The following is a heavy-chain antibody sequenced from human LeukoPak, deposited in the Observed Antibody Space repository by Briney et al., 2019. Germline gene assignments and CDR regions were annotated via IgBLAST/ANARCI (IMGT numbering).Heavy chain of an antibody. Sequence: GGSLRLSCAASGSTFSSHTMNWVRQAPGKGLEWVSYISSTSSVIYYADSVKGRFTISRDNAKNSLYLQMNSLRAEDTAVYYCARNLPAAAYCGQGTLVTVSS. V-gene: IGHV3-48*04. CDR1: GSTFSSHT. D-gene: IGHD2-2*01. CDR3: ARNLPAAAY. CDR2: ISSTSSVI. J-gene: IGHJ1*01.